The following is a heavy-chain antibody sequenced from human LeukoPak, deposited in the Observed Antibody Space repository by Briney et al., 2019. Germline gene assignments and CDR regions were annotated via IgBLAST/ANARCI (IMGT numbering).Heavy chain of an antibody. J-gene: IGHJ4*02. D-gene: IGHD4-11*01. CDR2: MNPKSGNT. V-gene: IGHV1-8*01. Sequence: ASVKVSCKASGYTFTSYDINWVRQATGQGLEWMGWMNPKSGNTGPAQKFQGRVTMTRDMSTSTVYMELSSLRSEDTAVYYCARDMLSYSNYFPSTFDYWGQGTLVTVSS. CDR3: ARDMLSYSNYFPSTFDY. CDR1: GYTFTSYD.